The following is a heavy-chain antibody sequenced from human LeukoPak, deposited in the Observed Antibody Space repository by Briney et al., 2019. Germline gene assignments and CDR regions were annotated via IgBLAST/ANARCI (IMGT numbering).Heavy chain of an antibody. V-gene: IGHV4-39*02. CDR1: GGSISSSSYY. CDR3: ARGTMVRGAISSFDY. J-gene: IGHJ4*02. D-gene: IGHD3-10*01. Sequence: SETLSLTCTVSGGSISSSSYYWGWIRQPPGKGLEWIGTISYSGSINYNPPLKSRVNISVDTSKNHLSLKLSSVTAADTAVYYCARGTMVRGAISSFDYWGQGTLVTVSS. CDR2: ISYSGSI.